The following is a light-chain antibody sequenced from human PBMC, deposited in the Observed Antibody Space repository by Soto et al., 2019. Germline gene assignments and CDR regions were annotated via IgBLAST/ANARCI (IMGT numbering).Light chain of an antibody. CDR3: SSYTTSSTLV. Sequence: QSVLTQPASVSGSPGQSITISCTGTSSDVGGYNSVSWYQKHPGSAPKLMISEVSNRPSGVSNRFSGSKSGNTASLTSSGLQAEYEADYYCSSYTTSSTLVFGGGTKLTVL. CDR2: EVS. CDR1: SSDVGGYNS. J-gene: IGLJ2*01. V-gene: IGLV2-14*01.